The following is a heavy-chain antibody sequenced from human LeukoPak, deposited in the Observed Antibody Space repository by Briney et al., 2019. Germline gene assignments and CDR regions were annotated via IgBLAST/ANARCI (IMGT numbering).Heavy chain of an antibody. Sequence: SETLSLTCAVSGYSISSGYYWGWIRQPPGKGLEWIGCIYHSGSTYYNPSLKSRVTISVDTSKTQCSLKLSSVTAADTAVYYCASPGSGSYGMDVWGKGTTVTVSS. CDR2: IYHSGST. CDR3: ASPGSGSYGMDV. D-gene: IGHD3-10*01. J-gene: IGHJ6*04. V-gene: IGHV4-38-2*01. CDR1: GYSISSGYY.